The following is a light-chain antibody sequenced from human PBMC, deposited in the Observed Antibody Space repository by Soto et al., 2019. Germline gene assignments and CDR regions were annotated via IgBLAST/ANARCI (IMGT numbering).Light chain of an antibody. CDR3: SSYTSSNTRLV. CDR1: SSDVGAYNY. Sequence: QSALTQPASVSGSPGQSITISCTGTSSDVGAYNYVSWYQQYPGKAPKLMIYEVSDRPSGVSDRFSGYKSGNTASLTISSLQAEDEADYYSSSYTSSNTRLVFGGGTKVTVL. J-gene: IGLJ2*01. CDR2: EVS. V-gene: IGLV2-14*01.